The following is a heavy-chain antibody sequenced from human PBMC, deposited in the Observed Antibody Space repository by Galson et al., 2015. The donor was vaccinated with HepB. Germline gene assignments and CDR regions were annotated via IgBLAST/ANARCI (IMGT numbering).Heavy chain of an antibody. J-gene: IGHJ4*02. Sequence: SLRLSCAASRFSISNYGMHWVRQAPGKGLEWVAVIWYDGSNKYYSDSVKGRFTISRDNSKSTVYLQMNSLRVEDTAVYYCARETSGWNRPDYWGQGTLVTVSS. D-gene: IGHD6-19*01. CDR3: ARETSGWNRPDY. CDR1: RFSISNYG. CDR2: IWYDGSNK. V-gene: IGHV3-33*08.